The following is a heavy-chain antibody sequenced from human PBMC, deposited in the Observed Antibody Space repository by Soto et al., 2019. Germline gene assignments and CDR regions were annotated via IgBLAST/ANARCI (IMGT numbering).Heavy chain of an antibody. Sequence: QVQLVQSRAEVKNPGASVKVSCKASGYSFTSYGIAWARQAPGQGLEWMGWINTYNGNTNYAQNLQGRVTLTTATATRTASMALTSLTSNATAIYYCAMVDVPPSPQDVWGQGTTVIVSS. CDR2: INTYNGNT. V-gene: IGHV1-18*01. CDR1: GYSFTSYG. D-gene: IGHD2-8*01. CDR3: AMVDVPPSPQDV. J-gene: IGHJ6*02.